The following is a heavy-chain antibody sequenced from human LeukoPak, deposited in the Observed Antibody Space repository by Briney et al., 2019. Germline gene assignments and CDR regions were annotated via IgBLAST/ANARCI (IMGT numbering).Heavy chain of an antibody. D-gene: IGHD5-18*01. J-gene: IGHJ4*02. V-gene: IGHV1-8*03. CDR3: ARAPADRYSYGVDY. CDR2: MNPNSGNT. Sequence: ASVKVSCKASGYTFTSYDINWVRQATGQGLEWMGWMNPNSGNTGYAQKFQGRVTITRNTSISTAYMELSRLRSEETAVYYCARAPADRYSYGVDYWGQGTLVTVSS. CDR1: GYTFTSYD.